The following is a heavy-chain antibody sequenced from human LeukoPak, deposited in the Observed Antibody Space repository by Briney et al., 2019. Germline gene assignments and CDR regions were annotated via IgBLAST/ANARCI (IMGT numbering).Heavy chain of an antibody. CDR3: ARLSTDYDFWSGYYTGSGYFDY. D-gene: IGHD3-3*01. V-gene: IGHV5-51*01. CDR2: IYPGDSDT. CDR1: RYSFTSYW. Sequence: GESLKISCKGSRYSFTSYWIGWVRQMPGKGLEWMGIIYPGDSDTRYSPSFQGQVTISADKSISTAYLQWSSLKASDTAMYYCARLSTDYDFWSGYYTGSGYFDYWGQGTLVTVSS. J-gene: IGHJ4*02.